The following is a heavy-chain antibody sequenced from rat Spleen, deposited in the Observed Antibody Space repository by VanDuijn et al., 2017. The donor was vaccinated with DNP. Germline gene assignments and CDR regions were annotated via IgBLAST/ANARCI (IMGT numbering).Heavy chain of an antibody. D-gene: IGHD1-1*01. V-gene: IGHV4-2*01. CDR2: IYKDSITI. CDR1: GFNFNDYW. J-gene: IGHJ4*01. Sequence: EVKLVESGGGLVQPGRSLKLSCAASGFNFNDYWMAWVRQAPGKGLEWIGIIYKDSITIHYGPSLKDKFTISRDNAQNILYLQMSKLGSEDTATYYCARRVYYSGEVRAMDAWGQGTSVTVSS. CDR3: ARRVYYSGEVRAMDA.